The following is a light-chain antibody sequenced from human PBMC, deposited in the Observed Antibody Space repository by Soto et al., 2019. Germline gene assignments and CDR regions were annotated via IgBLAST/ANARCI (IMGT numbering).Light chain of an antibody. V-gene: IGLV2-14*01. Sequence: QSVLTQPASVSGSPGQSITISCTGTRSDVGSYDYVSWYQQHPGKAPKLMIYEVSNRPSGVSNRFSGSKSGNTASLTISGLQAEDEADYYCSSYTSSSTLRVFGGGTKLTVL. J-gene: IGLJ3*02. CDR3: SSYTSSSTLRV. CDR1: RSDVGSYDY. CDR2: EVS.